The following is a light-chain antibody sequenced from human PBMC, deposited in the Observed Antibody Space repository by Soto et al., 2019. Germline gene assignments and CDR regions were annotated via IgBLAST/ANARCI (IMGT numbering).Light chain of an antibody. Sequence: DIQMTQSPSSLSASVVDRVTITFQASQDISNYLNWYQQKPGKAPKLLIYDASNLETGVPSRFCGSRSGPEFTLTINSLQSEDFAIYYCQPYNNWPLTFGGGTKVDIK. CDR2: DAS. CDR3: QPYNNWPLT. CDR1: QDISNY. J-gene: IGKJ4*01. V-gene: IGKV1-33*01.